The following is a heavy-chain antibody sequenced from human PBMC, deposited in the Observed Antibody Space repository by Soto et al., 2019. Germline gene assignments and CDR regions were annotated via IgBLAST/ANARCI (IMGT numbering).Heavy chain of an antibody. CDR1: GYSFSNHW. Sequence: GESLKISCEGVGYSFSNHWIAWVRQMPEKGLEWMGTIYPGDSDMRYSPSFRGQVTISVDKSTNTAYLQWGSLKASDTAKYYWARLSREFWSGPDYWGQGTLVTVSS. V-gene: IGHV5-51*01. CDR2: IYPGDSDM. J-gene: IGHJ4*02. CDR3: ARLSREFWSGPDY. D-gene: IGHD3-3*01.